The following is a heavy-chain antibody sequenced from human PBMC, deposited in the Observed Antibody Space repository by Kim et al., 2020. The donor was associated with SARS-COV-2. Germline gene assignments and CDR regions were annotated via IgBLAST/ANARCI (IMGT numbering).Heavy chain of an antibody. J-gene: IGHJ5*02. CDR1: GYTFTSYY. D-gene: IGHD6-19*01. Sequence: ASVKVSCKASGYTFTSYYMHWVRQAPGQGLEWMGIINPSGGSTSYAQKFQGRVTMTRDTSTSTVYMELSSLRSEDTAVYYCAREWYSSGRAGFDWFDPWGQGTLVTVSS. V-gene: IGHV1-46*01. CDR2: INPSGGST. CDR3: AREWYSSGRAGFDWFDP.